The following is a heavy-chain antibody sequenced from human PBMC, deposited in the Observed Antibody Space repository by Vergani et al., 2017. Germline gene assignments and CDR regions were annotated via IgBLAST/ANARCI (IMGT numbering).Heavy chain of an antibody. J-gene: IGHJ6*03. D-gene: IGHD3/OR15-3a*01. CDR3: ARGQTGYXRDWSTYFFYMDV. Sequence: QVRLQESGPGLVKPSETLPLTCSVSGGSMSGYYWNWVRQPPGKPLEWIGSVYYSGTTYYNPSLGGRVTMSIDKSKNHFSLTLTSVTAADSAFYFCARGQTGYXRDWSTYFFYMDVWGKGTTVTVSS. CDR1: GGSMSGYY. CDR2: VYYSGTT. V-gene: IGHV4-59*12.